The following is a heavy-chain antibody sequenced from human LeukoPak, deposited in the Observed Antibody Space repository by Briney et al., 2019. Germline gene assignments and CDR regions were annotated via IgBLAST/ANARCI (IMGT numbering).Heavy chain of an antibody. V-gene: IGHV1-46*01. CDR2: INPSDGST. CDR3: ARLSSHYGDYKVDP. Sequence: ASVKVSCKSSGYTFTTYYIHWIRQAPGQGLEWMGIINPSDGSTSYGQKFQGRVTLTRDMSTSTVYMDLSSLRSEDTAVYYCARLSSHYGDYKVDPWGQGTLVTVSS. D-gene: IGHD4-17*01. J-gene: IGHJ5*02. CDR1: GYTFTTYY.